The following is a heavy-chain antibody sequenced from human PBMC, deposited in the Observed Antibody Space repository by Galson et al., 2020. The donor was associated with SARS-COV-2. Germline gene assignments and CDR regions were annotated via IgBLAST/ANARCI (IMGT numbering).Heavy chain of an antibody. D-gene: IGHD3-3*01. Sequence: SGPTLVKPTQTLTLTYTFSGFSLSTSGVGVGWIRQPPGKALEWLALIYWDDDKRYSPSLKSRLTITKDTSKNQVVLTMTNMDPVDTATYYCAHIPIYNDFWSGACYWGQGTLVTVSS. CDR1: GFSLSTSGVG. CDR2: IYWDDDK. CDR3: AHIPIYNDFWSGACY. V-gene: IGHV2-5*02. J-gene: IGHJ4*02.